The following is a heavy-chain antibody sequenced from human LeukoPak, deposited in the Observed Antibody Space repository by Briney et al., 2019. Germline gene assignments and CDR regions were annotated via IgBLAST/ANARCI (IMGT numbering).Heavy chain of an antibody. D-gene: IGHD3-9*01. J-gene: IGHJ6*02. CDR2: ISSSSSYI. V-gene: IGHV3-21*01. CDR3: AGRYDILSTYYYYGMDV. CDR1: GFTFSSYS. Sequence: GGSLRLSCAASGFTFSSYSMNWVRQAPGKGLGWVSSISSSSSYIYYADSVKGRFTVSRDNAKNSLYLQMNSLRAEDTAVYYCAGRYDILSTYYYYGMDVWGQGTTVTVSS.